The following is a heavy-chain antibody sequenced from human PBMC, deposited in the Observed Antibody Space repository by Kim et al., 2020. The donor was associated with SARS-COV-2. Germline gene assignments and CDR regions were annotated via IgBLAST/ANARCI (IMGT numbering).Heavy chain of an antibody. J-gene: IGHJ3*02. Sequence: GGSLRLSCAASGFTFSSYGMHWVRQAPGKGLEWVAVISYDGSNKYYADSVKGRFTISRDNSKNTPYLQMNSLRAEDTAVYYCASEVVVVPAADFDAFDIWGQGTMVTVSS. CDR3: ASEVVVVPAADFDAFDI. V-gene: IGHV3-33*05. CDR1: GFTFSSYG. D-gene: IGHD2-2*01. CDR2: ISYDGSNK.